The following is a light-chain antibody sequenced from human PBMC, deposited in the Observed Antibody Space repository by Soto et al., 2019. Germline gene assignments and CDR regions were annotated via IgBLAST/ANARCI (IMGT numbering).Light chain of an antibody. V-gene: IGKV1-12*01. CDR3: QQASNFPLT. CDR1: HDISSW. J-gene: IGKJ4*01. CDR2: AAS. Sequence: DIQRTRSQSSFYASVRDRVTTTCLSSHDISSWLAWFQQRPGRAPMLLIYAASTLQSGVPSRFSGSGSGTVFTLTISSLQPEDFGTYYCQQASNFPLTFGGGTKVDI.